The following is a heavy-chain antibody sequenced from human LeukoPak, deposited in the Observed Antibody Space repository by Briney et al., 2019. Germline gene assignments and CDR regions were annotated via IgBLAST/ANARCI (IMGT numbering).Heavy chain of an antibody. CDR1: GGTFSSYA. CDR2: IIPILGIA. Sequence: ASVKVSCKASGGTFSSYAIIWVRQAPGQGLEWMGRIIPILGIANYAQKFQGRVTITADKSTSTAYMELSSLRSEDTAVYYCARAHLIVRGVTSTAQNWFDPWGQGTLVTVSS. V-gene: IGHV1-69*04. J-gene: IGHJ5*02. D-gene: IGHD3-10*01. CDR3: ARAHLIVRGVTSTAQNWFDP.